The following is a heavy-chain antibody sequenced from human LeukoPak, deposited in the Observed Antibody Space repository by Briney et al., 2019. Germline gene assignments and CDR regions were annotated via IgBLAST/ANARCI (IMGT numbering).Heavy chain of an antibody. J-gene: IGHJ4*02. D-gene: IGHD3-10*01. CDR2: IYSGGST. V-gene: IGHV3-53*01. Sequence: GGSLRLSCAASGFTVSSNYMSWVRQAPGKGLEWVSVIYSGGSTYYADSVKGRFTISRDNSKNTLYLQMNSLRAEDTAVYSCARGDITMVRGVIITGYFDYWGQGTLVTVSS. CDR1: GFTVSSNY. CDR3: ARGDITMVRGVIITGYFDY.